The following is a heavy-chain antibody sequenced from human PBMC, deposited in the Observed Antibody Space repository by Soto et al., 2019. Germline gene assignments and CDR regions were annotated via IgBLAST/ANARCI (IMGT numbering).Heavy chain of an antibody. Sequence: GSLRLSCAASGFTFSDYYMSWVRQAPGKGLEWVSAISGSGGSTYYADSVKGRFTISRDNSKNTLYLQMNSLRAEDTAVYYCAKENGYSSSWFEFDYWGQGTLVTVSS. CDR2: ISGSGGST. D-gene: IGHD6-13*01. V-gene: IGHV3-23*01. CDR3: AKENGYSSSWFEFDY. J-gene: IGHJ4*02. CDR1: GFTFSDYY.